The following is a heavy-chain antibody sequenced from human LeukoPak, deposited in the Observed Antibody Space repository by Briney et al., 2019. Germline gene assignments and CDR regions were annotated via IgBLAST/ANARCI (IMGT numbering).Heavy chain of an antibody. Sequence: GASVKVSCKASGYSFIRYALHWVRQAPGQRLEWMGWINAGNGNTKYSQKFQGRVTITRDTSASTAYMELSSLRSEDTAVYYCARADGSGSYYRRWGQGTLVTVSS. D-gene: IGHD3-10*01. J-gene: IGHJ4*02. CDR3: ARADGSGSYYRR. CDR2: INAGNGNT. CDR1: GYSFIRYA. V-gene: IGHV1-3*01.